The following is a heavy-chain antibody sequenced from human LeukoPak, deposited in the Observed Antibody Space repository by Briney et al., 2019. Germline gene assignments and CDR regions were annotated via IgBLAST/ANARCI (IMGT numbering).Heavy chain of an antibody. CDR1: GYTLTELS. Sequence: ASVKVSCKVSGYTLTELSMHWVRQAPGKGLEWMGGFDPEDGETIYAQKFQGRVTMTEDTSTDTAYMELSSLRSEDTAVYYCATASQKTTVTPGWYFDLWGRGTLVTVSS. D-gene: IGHD4-17*01. CDR3: ATASQKTTVTPGWYFDL. J-gene: IGHJ2*01. V-gene: IGHV1-24*01. CDR2: FDPEDGET.